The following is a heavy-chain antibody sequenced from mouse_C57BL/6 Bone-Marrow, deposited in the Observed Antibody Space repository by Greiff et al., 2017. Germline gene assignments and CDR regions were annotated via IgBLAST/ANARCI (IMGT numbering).Heavy chain of an antibody. D-gene: IGHD1-1*01. CDR1: GFNIKDYY. V-gene: IGHV14-2*01. CDR2: LDPEDGET. J-gene: IGHJ2*01. CDR3: AISRSSYVDY. Sequence: EVKLEESGAELVKPGASVKLSCTASGFNIKDYYMHWVKQRTEQGLEWIGRLDPEDGETKYAPKFQGKATITADTSSNTAYLPLSSLTSEDTAVYYCAISRSSYVDYWGQGTTLTVSS.